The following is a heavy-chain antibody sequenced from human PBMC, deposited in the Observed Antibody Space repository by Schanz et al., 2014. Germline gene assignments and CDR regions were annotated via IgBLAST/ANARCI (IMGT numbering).Heavy chain of an antibody. J-gene: IGHJ3*02. V-gene: IGHV3-11*04. D-gene: IGHD4-17*01. CDR3: ARKMKLGVYGGKGHDSLDI. Sequence: VQLVESGGGLVKPGGFLRLSCAASGFTFSDAWMSWVRQAPGRGLEWVSYIGNGGVTIYYADSVKGRFTISRDNSKNSLYMQMNTLRAEDTAVYYCARKMKLGVYGGKGHDSLDIWGQGTMVTVSS. CDR2: IGNGGVTI. CDR1: GFTFSDAW.